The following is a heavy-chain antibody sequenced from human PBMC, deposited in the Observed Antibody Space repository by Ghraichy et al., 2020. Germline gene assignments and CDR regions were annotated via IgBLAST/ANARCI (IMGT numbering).Heavy chain of an antibody. CDR3: ARGYQLPNDY. CDR2: INHSGST. V-gene: IGHV4-34*01. Sequence: SETLSLTCAVYGGSFSGYYWSWIRQPPGKGLEWIGEINHSGSTNYNPSLKSRVTISVDTSKNQFSLKLSSVTAADTAVYYCARGYQLPNDYWGQGTLVTVSS. J-gene: IGHJ4*02. D-gene: IGHD2-2*01. CDR1: GGSFSGYY.